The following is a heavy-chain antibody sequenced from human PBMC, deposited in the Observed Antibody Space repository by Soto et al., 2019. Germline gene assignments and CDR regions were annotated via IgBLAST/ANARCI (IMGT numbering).Heavy chain of an antibody. CDR2: IYYSGST. D-gene: IGHD3-10*01. Sequence: SETLSLTCTVSGGSISSSSYYWGWIRQPPGKGLEWIGSIYYSGSTYYNPSLKSRVTISVDTSKNQFSLKLSSVTAADTAVYYCARHIITMVRGALDNWFDPWGQGTLVTVSS. J-gene: IGHJ5*02. V-gene: IGHV4-39*01. CDR1: GGSISSSSYY. CDR3: ARHIITMVRGALDNWFDP.